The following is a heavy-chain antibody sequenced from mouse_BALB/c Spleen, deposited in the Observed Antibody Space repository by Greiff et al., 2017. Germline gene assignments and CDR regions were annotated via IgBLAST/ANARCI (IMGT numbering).Heavy chain of an antibody. J-gene: IGHJ3*01. D-gene: IGHD2-2*01. CDR2: ILPGSGST. CDR1: GYTFSSYW. Sequence: VQLQQSGAELMKPGASVKISCKATGYTFSSYWIEWVKQRPGHGLEWIGEILPGSGSTNYNEKFKGKATFTADTSSNTAYMQLSSLTSEDSAVYYCARLWGYNARFAYWGQGTLVTVSA. V-gene: IGHV1-9*01. CDR3: ARLWGYNARFAY.